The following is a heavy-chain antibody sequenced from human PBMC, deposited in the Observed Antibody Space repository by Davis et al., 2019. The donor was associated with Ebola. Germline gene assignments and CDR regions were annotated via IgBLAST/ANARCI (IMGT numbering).Heavy chain of an antibody. CDR1: GFTFGDYA. CDR3: TTSTVSDY. J-gene: IGHJ4*02. D-gene: IGHD4-17*01. V-gene: IGHV3-49*04. CDR2: IRSKAYGGKT. Sequence: GESLKISCTASGFTFGDYAMNWVRQAPGKGLEWVGFIRSKAYGGKTAYTASVKGRFTISRDDSKSIAYLQMNGLKTEDTAVYYCTTSTVSDYWGQGTLVTVSS.